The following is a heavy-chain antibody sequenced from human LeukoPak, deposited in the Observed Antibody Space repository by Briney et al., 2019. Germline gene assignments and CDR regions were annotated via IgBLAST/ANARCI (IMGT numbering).Heavy chain of an antibody. CDR1: GGSISSGGYY. D-gene: IGHD1-26*01. CDR3: ARAVGAPPAYFDH. V-gene: IGHV4-30-2*01. Sequence: SETLSLTCTDSGGSISSGGYYWSWIRQPPEKGLESIGYIYHSGSTYYNPSLKSRVTISVDRSKNQFSLKLSSVTAADTAVYYCARAVGAPPAYFDHWGQGSLVTVSS. J-gene: IGHJ4*02. CDR2: IYHSGST.